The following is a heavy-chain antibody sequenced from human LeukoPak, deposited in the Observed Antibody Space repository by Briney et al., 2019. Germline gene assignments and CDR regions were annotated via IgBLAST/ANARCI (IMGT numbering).Heavy chain of an antibody. CDR3: AKDWSRQQLVRQESSFDY. V-gene: IGHV3-30*02. Sequence: QAGGSLRLSCAASGFTFSKYWMSWVRQAPGKGLEWVAFIRYDGSNKCYADSVKGRFTISRDNSKNTLYLQMNSLRAEDTAVYYCAKDWSRQQLVRQESSFDYWGQGTLVTVSS. J-gene: IGHJ4*02. CDR2: IRYDGSNK. D-gene: IGHD6-13*01. CDR1: GFTFSKYW.